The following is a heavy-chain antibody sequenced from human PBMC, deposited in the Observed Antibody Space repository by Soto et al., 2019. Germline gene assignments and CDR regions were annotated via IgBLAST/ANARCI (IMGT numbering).Heavy chain of an antibody. Sequence: SETLSLTCTVSGASISSSYWSWIRQPPGKGLEWIGYIFHSGSTNYNPSLKSRIAISVDTPKNQFSLKLRSVTSADTAVYYCAREGGYDSPHECWGQGTLVTVSS. V-gene: IGHV4-59*12. J-gene: IGHJ4*02. CDR1: GASISSSY. D-gene: IGHD5-12*01. CDR2: IFHSGST. CDR3: AREGGYDSPHEC.